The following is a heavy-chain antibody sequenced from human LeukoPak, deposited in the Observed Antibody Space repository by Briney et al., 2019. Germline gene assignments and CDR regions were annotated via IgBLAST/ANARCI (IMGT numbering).Heavy chain of an antibody. CDR1: GYTFTSYY. D-gene: IGHD3-22*01. CDR3: ASEGGYYDSSGYYPMDY. Sequence: GASVKVSCKASGYTFTSYYMHWVRQAPGQGLEWMGIINPSGGSTSYAQKFQGRVTMTRDTSTSTVYMELSSLRSEDTAVYYCASEGGYYDSSGYYPMDYWGQGTLVTVSS. J-gene: IGHJ4*02. CDR2: INPSGGST. V-gene: IGHV1-46*01.